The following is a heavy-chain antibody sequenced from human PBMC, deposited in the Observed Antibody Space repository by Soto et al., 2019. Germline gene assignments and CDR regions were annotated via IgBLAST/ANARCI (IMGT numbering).Heavy chain of an antibody. D-gene: IGHD3-10*01. CDR3: AKDQASKNYYGSGSYYFYYYGMDV. CDR1: GFTFDDYA. J-gene: IGHJ6*02. V-gene: IGHV3-9*01. Sequence: GGSLRLSCAASGFTFDDYAMPWVRQAPGKGLEGVSGISWNSGSIGYADSVKGRFTISRDNAKNSLYLQMNSLRAEDTALYYCAKDQASKNYYGSGSYYFYYYGMDVWGQGTTVTVSS. CDR2: ISWNSGSI.